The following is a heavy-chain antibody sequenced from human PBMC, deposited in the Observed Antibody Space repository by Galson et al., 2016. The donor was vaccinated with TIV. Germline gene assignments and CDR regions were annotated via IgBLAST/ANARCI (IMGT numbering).Heavy chain of an antibody. V-gene: IGHV3-23*01. CDR2: ISGSGVST. CDR3: AKADDDYPPGDYYFDF. D-gene: IGHD3-16*01. Sequence: SLRLSYAVSGFTFSSYAMSWVRQAPGKGLEWVLGISGSGVSTYYLDSVKGRFAISRDNSKNTLYLQMNSLRAEDTAVYYCAKADDDYPPGDYYFDFWGQGTLVTVSS. CDR1: GFTFSSYA. J-gene: IGHJ4*02.